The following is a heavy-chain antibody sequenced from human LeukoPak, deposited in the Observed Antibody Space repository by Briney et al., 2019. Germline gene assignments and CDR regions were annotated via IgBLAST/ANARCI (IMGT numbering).Heavy chain of an antibody. V-gene: IGHV4-39*01. Sequence: KPSETLSLTCTVSGGSISSSTYYWVWIRQRPGKGLVWNGSIYYSGNTYYNPSLTSRVTISVDTYKNQLSLKLRSVTAADTAAYYCARLYNGKPPPDYWGQGPLVTVSS. D-gene: IGHD1-14*01. CDR1: GGSISSSTYY. CDR2: IYYSGNT. CDR3: ARLYNGKPPPDY. J-gene: IGHJ4*02.